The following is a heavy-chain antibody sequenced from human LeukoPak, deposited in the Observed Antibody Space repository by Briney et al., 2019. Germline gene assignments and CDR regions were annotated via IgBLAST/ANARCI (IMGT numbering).Heavy chain of an antibody. J-gene: IGHJ4*02. CDR3: ARFSGSYFFDY. CDR1: GGSISSSSYY. Sequence: SETLSLTCTVSGGSISSSSYYWGWLRQPPGKGLEWIGSIYYSGSTYYNPSLKSRVTISVDTSKNQFSLKLSSVTAADTAVYYCARFSGSYFFDYWGQGTLVTVSS. V-gene: IGHV4-39*07. D-gene: IGHD1-26*01. CDR2: IYYSGST.